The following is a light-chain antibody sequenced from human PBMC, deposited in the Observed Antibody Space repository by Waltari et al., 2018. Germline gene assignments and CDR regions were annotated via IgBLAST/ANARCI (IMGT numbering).Light chain of an antibody. CDR3: TSYTSRHTLV. CDR2: DVN. Sequence: QSALTQPASVSGSPGQSITISCTGSSLDVGGYDFVSWYRQHPGKAPKVVIFDVNNRPSGVSDRVSGSKSGNTASLTISGLQAEDEGDYYCTSYTSRHTLVFGGGTKVSV. V-gene: IGLV2-14*01. CDR1: SLDVGGYDF. J-gene: IGLJ1*01.